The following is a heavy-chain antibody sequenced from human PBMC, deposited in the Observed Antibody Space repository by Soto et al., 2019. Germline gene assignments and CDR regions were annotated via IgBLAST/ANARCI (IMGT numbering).Heavy chain of an antibody. CDR3: ARCQHYDFSLYYYMDV. J-gene: IGHJ6*03. CDR2: INHSGST. CDR1: GGSFSGYY. Sequence: PSETLSLTCAVYGGSFSGYYWSWIRQPPGKGLEWIGEINHSGSTNYNPSLKSRVTISVDTSKNQFSLKLSSVTAADTAVYYCARCQHYDFSLYYYMDVWGKGTTVTVSS. D-gene: IGHD3-3*01. V-gene: IGHV4-34*01.